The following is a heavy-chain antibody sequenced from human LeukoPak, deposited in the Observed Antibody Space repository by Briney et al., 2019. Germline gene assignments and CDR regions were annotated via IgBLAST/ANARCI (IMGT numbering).Heavy chain of an antibody. CDR1: GFTFSSYW. D-gene: IGHD2-15*01. J-gene: IGHJ4*02. Sequence: PGGSLRLSCAASGFTFSSYWMSWVRQAPGKGLEWVANIKQDGSEKYYVDSVKGRFTISRDNAKNSLYLQMNSLRAEDTAVYYCARARGGNRFDYWGQGTLVTVSP. V-gene: IGHV3-7*01. CDR2: IKQDGSEK. CDR3: ARARGGNRFDY.